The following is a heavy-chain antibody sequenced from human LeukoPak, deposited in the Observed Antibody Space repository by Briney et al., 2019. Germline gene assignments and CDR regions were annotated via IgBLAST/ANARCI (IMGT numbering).Heavy chain of an antibody. V-gene: IGHV7-4-1*02. Sequence: ASVKVSRKASGYTFTSYAMNWVRQAPGQGLEWMGWINTNTGNPTYAQGFTGRFVFSLDTSVSTAYLQISSLKAEDTAVYYCASLGYCSSTSCYDNYYYMDVWGKGTTVTVSS. D-gene: IGHD2-2*01. CDR1: GYTFTSYA. CDR2: INTNTGNP. CDR3: ASLGYCSSTSCYDNYYYMDV. J-gene: IGHJ6*03.